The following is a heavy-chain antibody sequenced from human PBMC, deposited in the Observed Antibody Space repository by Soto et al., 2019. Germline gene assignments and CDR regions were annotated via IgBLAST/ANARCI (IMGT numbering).Heavy chain of an antibody. J-gene: IGHJ4*02. Sequence: GGSLRLSCAASGFTFSSYAMNWVRLAPGKGLEWVSGISSGGGTTYYADSVKGRFTISRDNSKNTLYLQMNSLRAEETAVYYCAFLKLTSSSRYNDYWCQGILVTVS. D-gene: IGHD6-6*01. V-gene: IGHV3-23*01. CDR1: GFTFSSYA. CDR2: ISSGGGTT. CDR3: AFLKLTSSSRYNDY.